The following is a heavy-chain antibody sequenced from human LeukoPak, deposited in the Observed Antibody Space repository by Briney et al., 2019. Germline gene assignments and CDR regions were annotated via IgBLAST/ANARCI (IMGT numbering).Heavy chain of an antibody. V-gene: IGHV4-59*01. Sequence: PSETLSLTCTVSGGSISSYYWSWIRQPPGKGLEWIGYIYYSGSTNYNPSLKSRVTISVDTSKNQFSLKLTSVAAADTAVYYCAGKTPPPPFVRGVPMDVWGQGTTVTVSS. CDR2: IYYSGST. D-gene: IGHD3-10*02. J-gene: IGHJ6*02. CDR3: AGKTPPPPFVRGVPMDV. CDR1: GGSISSYY.